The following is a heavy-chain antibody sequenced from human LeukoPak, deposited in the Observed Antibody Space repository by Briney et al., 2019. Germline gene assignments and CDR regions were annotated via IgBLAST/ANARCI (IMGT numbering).Heavy chain of an antibody. D-gene: IGHD5-12*01. CDR1: GYTFTGYN. J-gene: IGHJ4*02. CDR3: ATDKGYRNYFDY. Sequence: ASVKVSCKTSGYTFTGYNMHWVRQAPGQGLEWLGRITLNSGATGYAQKFQGRVTMTRDTSISTVYMELSGLRSDDTAVYYCATDKGYRNYFDYWGQGTLLTVSS. CDR2: ITLNSGAT. V-gene: IGHV1-2*06.